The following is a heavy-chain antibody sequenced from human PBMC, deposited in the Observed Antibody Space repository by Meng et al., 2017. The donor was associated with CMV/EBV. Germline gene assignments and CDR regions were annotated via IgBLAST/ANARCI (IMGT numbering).Heavy chain of an antibody. Sequence: GASLKISCAASGFTFSSYSMNWVRQAPGKGLEWVSSISSSSSYIYYADSVKGRFTISRDNAKNSLYLQMNSLRAEDTAVYYCARDKVTGLWELLSYYYGMDVWGQGTTVTVSS. J-gene: IGHJ6*02. CDR3: ARDKVTGLWELLSYYYGMDV. CDR1: GFTFSSYS. V-gene: IGHV3-21*01. CDR2: ISSSSSYI. D-gene: IGHD1-26*01.